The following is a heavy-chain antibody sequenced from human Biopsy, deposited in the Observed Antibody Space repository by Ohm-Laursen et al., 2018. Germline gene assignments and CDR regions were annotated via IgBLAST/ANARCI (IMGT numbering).Heavy chain of an antibody. Sequence: SSLRLSCAASGFTFSSYGMHWVRQAPGKGLEWVAVIWYDGSRQYYADSVKGRFTISRDNSKNTLYLQMNSLRVEDTAVYYCARDGAAGYGLDVWGQGTTVTVSS. CDR1: GFTFSSYG. CDR3: ARDGAAGYGLDV. J-gene: IGHJ6*02. D-gene: IGHD6-25*01. V-gene: IGHV3-33*01. CDR2: IWYDGSRQ.